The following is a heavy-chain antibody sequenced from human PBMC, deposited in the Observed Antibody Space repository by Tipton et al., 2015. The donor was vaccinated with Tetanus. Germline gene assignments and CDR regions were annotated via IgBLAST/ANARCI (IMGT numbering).Heavy chain of an antibody. Sequence: SLRLSCAASGFTFSSCAMSWVRQAPGKGLEWVSAISGSGVSTYYADSVKGRFTISRDNSKNTVHLQMNSLRAEDTAVYYCAKDLPNCGGDCYYLDYWGQGTLVTVSS. V-gene: IGHV3-23*01. CDR3: AKDLPNCGGDCYYLDY. D-gene: IGHD2-21*02. CDR2: ISGSGVST. J-gene: IGHJ4*02. CDR1: GFTFSSCA.